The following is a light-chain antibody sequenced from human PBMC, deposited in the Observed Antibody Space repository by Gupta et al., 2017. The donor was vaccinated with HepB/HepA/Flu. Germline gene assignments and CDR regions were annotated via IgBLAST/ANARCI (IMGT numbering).Light chain of an antibody. CDR3: QQYKSYSGT. CDR1: QSISTW. J-gene: IGKJ1*01. CDR2: KAS. Sequence: DIQMTQSPSTLSVSVGDRVTITCRASQSISTWLAWYQQKPGKAPKLLIYKASSLESGVPSRFSGSGSGTEFTLTINSLQPDDFATYYCQQYKSYSGTFGQGTKVEIK. V-gene: IGKV1-5*03.